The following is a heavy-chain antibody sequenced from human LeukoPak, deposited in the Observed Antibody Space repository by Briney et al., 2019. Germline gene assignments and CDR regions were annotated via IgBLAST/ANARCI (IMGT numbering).Heavy chain of an antibody. CDR3: AKDGGYSSSWKGYFDY. J-gene: IGHJ4*02. Sequence: PGGSLRLSCTASGFTFSSYGMNWVRQAPGKGLEWVSGITGRGENIYYAGSVKGRFTISRDNSKNTLYLQMNSLRAEDTALYYCAKDGGYSSSWKGYFDYWGQGTLVTVSS. D-gene: IGHD6-13*01. CDR1: GFTFSSYG. CDR2: ITGRGENI. V-gene: IGHV3-23*01.